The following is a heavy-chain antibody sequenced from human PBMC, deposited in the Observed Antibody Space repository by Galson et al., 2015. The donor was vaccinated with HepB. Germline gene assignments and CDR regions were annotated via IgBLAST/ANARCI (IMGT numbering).Heavy chain of an antibody. J-gene: IGHJ5*02. V-gene: IGHV4-30-2*01. Sequence: TLSLTCAVSGGSIGSGGYSWSWIRQPPGKALEWIGYIYHSGSTYYNPSLKSRVTISLDRSKNHFSLTLTSVTAADTAVYYCANRYCTSTSCAFDPWGQGTLVTVSS. CDR3: ANRYCTSTSCAFDP. CDR2: IYHSGST. CDR1: GGSIGSGGYS. D-gene: IGHD2-2*01.